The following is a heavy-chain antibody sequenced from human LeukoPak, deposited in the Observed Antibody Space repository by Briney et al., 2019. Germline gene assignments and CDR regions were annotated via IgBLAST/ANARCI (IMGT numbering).Heavy chain of an antibody. Sequence: GGSLRLSCAASGFTFSSYAMSWVRQAPGKGLAWVSAISGSGGSTYYADSVKGRFTISRDNSKNTLYLQMNSLRAEDTAVYYCAKDNVLLWFGELLRTTPFDYWGQGTLVTVSS. CDR2: ISGSGGST. CDR1: GFTFSSYA. D-gene: IGHD3-10*01. V-gene: IGHV3-23*01. CDR3: AKDNVLLWFGELLRTTPFDY. J-gene: IGHJ4*02.